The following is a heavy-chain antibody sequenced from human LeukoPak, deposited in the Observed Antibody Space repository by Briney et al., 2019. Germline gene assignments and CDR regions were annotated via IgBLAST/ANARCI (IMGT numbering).Heavy chain of an antibody. CDR1: GFTFSSYG. CDR3: ARWTSGYYVY. D-gene: IGHD3-22*01. V-gene: IGHV3-21*05. Sequence: GGSLRLSCAASGFTFSSYGMHCVRQAPGKGLEWVSFISSTSSYTNYADSVKGRFTISRDNAKNSLFLQMNSLRAEDTAVYYCARWTSGYYVYWGQGALVTVSS. J-gene: IGHJ4*02. CDR2: ISSTSSYT.